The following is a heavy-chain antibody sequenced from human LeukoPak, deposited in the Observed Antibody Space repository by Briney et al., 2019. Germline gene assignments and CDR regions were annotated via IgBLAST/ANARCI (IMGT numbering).Heavy chain of an antibody. J-gene: IGHJ4*02. Sequence: SETLSLTCAVYGGSFSGYYWSWIRQPPGKGLEWIGEINHSGSTNYNPSLKGRVTISVDTSKNQFSLKLSSVTAADTAVYYCVRHGGRGVEVAVIWGQGTLVTVSS. CDR3: VRHGGRGVEVAVI. V-gene: IGHV4-34*01. CDR1: GGSFSGYY. D-gene: IGHD5-24*01. CDR2: INHSGST.